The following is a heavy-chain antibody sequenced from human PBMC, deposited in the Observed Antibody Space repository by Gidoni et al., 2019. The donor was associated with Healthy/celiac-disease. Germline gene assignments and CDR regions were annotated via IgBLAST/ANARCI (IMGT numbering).Heavy chain of an antibody. CDR3: ARGYCSGGSCYYYGMDV. CDR2: IYTSGST. J-gene: IGHJ6*02. Sequence: QVQLQESGPGLVKPSQTLSLTCTVSGCFISSGSYYWSLIRQPAGKGLEWIGRIYTSGSTNYNPSLKSRVTISVDTSKNQFSLKLSSVTAADTAVYYCARGYCSGGSCYYYGMDVWGQGTTVTVSS. D-gene: IGHD2-15*01. V-gene: IGHV4-61*02. CDR1: GCFISSGSYY.